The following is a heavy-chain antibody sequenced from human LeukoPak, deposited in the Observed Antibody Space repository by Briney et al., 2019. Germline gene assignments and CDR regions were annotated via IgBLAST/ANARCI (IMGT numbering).Heavy chain of an antibody. J-gene: IGHJ4*02. V-gene: IGHV3-30*03. Sequence: GGSLRLSCAPSGFTFGRHGMHWVRQAPGRGLEWVAIISNDGSRKYYAHSVEGRFTISRDNSKNTLYLQMDSLRAEDTAVYYCARDRAWNYFDYWGQGTLVTVSS. CDR3: ARDRAWNYFDY. D-gene: IGHD3-3*01. CDR1: GFTFGRHG. CDR2: ISNDGSRK.